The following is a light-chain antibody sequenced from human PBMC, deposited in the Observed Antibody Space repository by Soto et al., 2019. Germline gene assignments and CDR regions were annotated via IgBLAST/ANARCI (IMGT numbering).Light chain of an antibody. CDR1: QTVSSN. Sequence: EIVMTQSPATLSVSPGERATLSCRASQTVSSNLAWYQQKPGQAPRLLIYGASTRATGTPARFSGSGSGTEFTLTISSLQSEDFAVYYCQQYNNWPLSCGQWAKVDI. CDR3: QQYNNWPLS. CDR2: GAS. V-gene: IGKV3D-15*01. J-gene: IGKJ1*01.